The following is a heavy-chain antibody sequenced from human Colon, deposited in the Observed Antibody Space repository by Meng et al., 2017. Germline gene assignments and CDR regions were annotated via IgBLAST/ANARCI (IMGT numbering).Heavy chain of an antibody. V-gene: IGHV1-8*01. J-gene: IGHJ5*01. Sequence: QVQLVQSGAEVRKHGASVKVTGKASGYTFTSSDINWVRQATGRGLEWLGWMNPNNGNTGSAQKFQGRVSMTRDTSIGTAYMELSGLTSEDTAVYYCARTAMLDSWGQGTLVTVSS. CDR3: ARTAMLDS. CDR2: MNPNNGNT. CDR1: GYTFTSSD. D-gene: IGHD2-2*01.